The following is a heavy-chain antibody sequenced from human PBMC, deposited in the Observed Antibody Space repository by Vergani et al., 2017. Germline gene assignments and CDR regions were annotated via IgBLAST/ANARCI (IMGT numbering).Heavy chain of an antibody. J-gene: IGHJ4*02. CDR1: GYTFTSYG. V-gene: IGHV1-18*01. CDR2: ISAYNGNT. CDR3: ARDRGMIVSNYYFDY. Sequence: QVQLVQSGAEVKKPGASVTVSCKASGYTFTSYGISWVRQTPGQGLEWMGWISAYNGNTNYAQKLQGRVTMTTDTSTSTAYMELRSLRSDDTAVYYCARDRGMIVSNYYFDYWGQGTLVTVSS. D-gene: IGHD3-22*01.